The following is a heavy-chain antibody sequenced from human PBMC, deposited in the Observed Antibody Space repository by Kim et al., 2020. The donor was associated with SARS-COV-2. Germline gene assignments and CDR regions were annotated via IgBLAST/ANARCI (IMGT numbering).Heavy chain of an antibody. D-gene: IGHD3-10*01. V-gene: IGHV3-15*01. J-gene: IGHJ6*02. CDR1: GFTFSNAW. CDR3: TRDYYYGSGSYWGYYYYYGMDV. CDR2: IKSKTDGGTT. Sequence: GGSLRLSCAASGFTFSNAWMSWVRQAPGKGLEWVGRIKSKTDGGTTDYAAPVKGRFTISRDDSKNTLYLQMNSLKTEDTAVYYCTRDYYYGSGSYWGYYYYYGMDVWGQGTTVTVSS.